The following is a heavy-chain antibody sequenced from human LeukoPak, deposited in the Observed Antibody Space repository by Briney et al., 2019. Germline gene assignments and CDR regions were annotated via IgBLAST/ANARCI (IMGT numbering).Heavy chain of an antibody. CDR2: IYWNDDK. V-gene: IGHV2-5*01. CDR3: AHRLLDTAYN. J-gene: IGHJ4*02. D-gene: IGHD5-18*01. Sequence: WIRQPPGKALEWLALIYWNDDKRYSPSLKSRLTITKDTSKNQVVLTMTNMDPVDTATYYCAHRLLDTAYNWGQGTLVTVSS.